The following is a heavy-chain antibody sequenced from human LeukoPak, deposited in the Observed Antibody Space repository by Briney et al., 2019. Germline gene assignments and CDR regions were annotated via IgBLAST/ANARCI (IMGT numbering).Heavy chain of an antibody. J-gene: IGHJ4*02. CDR1: GGSISSYY. V-gene: IGHV4-59*12. CDR3: ARGRGETDGYNYHFDY. CDR2: IYYSGST. Sequence: PSETLSLTCTVSGGSISSYYWSWLRQPPGKGLEWIGYIYYSGSTKYNPSLKSRVTISVDTSKNQFSLKLTSVTAADTAVYYCARGRGETDGYNYHFDYWGQGTLVTVSS. D-gene: IGHD5-24*01.